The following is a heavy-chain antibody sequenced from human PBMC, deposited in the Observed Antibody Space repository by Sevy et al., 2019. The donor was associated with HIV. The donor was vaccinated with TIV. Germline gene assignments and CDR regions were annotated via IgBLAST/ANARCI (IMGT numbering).Heavy chain of an antibody. Sequence: GGSLRLSCTTSGFTFDDYAMSWFRQAPGKGLEWVAFITRNSYEAYGGTTNYAASVIGRFIISRDDSKTIAYLQMNSLKSEDTAVYYCARGLATADTPEYYFDSWGQGTLVTVSS. CDR3: ARGLATADTPEYYFDS. D-gene: IGHD5-12*01. CDR2: ITRNSYEAYGGTT. CDR1: GFTFDDYA. V-gene: IGHV3-49*03. J-gene: IGHJ4*02.